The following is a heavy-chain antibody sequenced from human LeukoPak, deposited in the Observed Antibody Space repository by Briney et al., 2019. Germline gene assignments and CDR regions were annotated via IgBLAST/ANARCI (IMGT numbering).Heavy chain of an antibody. CDR1: GFTFSSYG. D-gene: IGHD3-10*01. V-gene: IGHV3-23*01. J-gene: IGHJ4*02. Sequence: PGGSLRLSCAASGFTFSSYGMSWVRQAPGKGLEWVSAISGSGGSTYYADSVKGRFTISRDNSKNTLYLQMNSLRAEDTAVYYCANPVGVSGSFFDYWGQGTLVTVSS. CDR2: ISGSGGST. CDR3: ANPVGVSGSFFDY.